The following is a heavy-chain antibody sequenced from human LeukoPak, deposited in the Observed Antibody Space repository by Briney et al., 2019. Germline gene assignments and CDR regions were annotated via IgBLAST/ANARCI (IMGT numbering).Heavy chain of an antibody. CDR3: ASGTGGRHDRYAFDI. CDR2: INPSGGST. V-gene: IGHV1-46*01. J-gene: IGHJ3*02. Sequence: ASVKVSCKASGYTFTGYYMHWVRQAPGQGLEWMGIINPSGGSTSYAQKFQGRVTMTRDTSTSTVYMELSSLRSEDTAVYYCASGTGGRHDRYAFDIWGQGTMVTVSS. CDR1: GYTFTGYY. D-gene: IGHD4-23*01.